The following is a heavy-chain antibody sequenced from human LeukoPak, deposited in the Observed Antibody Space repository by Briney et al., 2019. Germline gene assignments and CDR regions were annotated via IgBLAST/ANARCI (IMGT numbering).Heavy chain of an antibody. V-gene: IGHV3-30*18. J-gene: IGHJ4*02. Sequence: PGRSLRLSCAASGFTFNSYGMHWVRQAPGKGLEWVAVISYDGSNKYYADSVKGRFTISRDNSKNTLYLQMNSLRAEDTVVYYCAKEGHGSSLDYWGQGTLVTVSS. D-gene: IGHD6-13*01. CDR1: GFTFNSYG. CDR3: AKEGHGSSLDY. CDR2: ISYDGSNK.